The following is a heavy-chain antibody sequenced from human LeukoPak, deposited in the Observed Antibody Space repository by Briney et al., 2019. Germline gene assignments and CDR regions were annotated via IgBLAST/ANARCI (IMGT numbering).Heavy chain of an antibody. J-gene: IGHJ4*02. D-gene: IGHD6-19*01. V-gene: IGHV1-2*02. Sequence: GASVKVSCKASGYTFTDYYMHWVRQAPGQGLEWMGWINPNRDGTNYAQKFQGRVTMTRDTSTSTAYMELSRLRSDDTAVYYCARDFGEQWLVIGPIKDWGQGTLVTVSS. CDR2: INPNRDGT. CDR3: ARDFGEQWLVIGPIKD. CDR1: GYTFTDYY.